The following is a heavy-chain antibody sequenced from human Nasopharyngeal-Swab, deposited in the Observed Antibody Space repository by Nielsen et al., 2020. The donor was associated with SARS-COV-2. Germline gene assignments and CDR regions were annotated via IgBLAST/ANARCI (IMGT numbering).Heavy chain of an antibody. CDR2: INPSGGST. CDR3: ARLDGYNYCFDY. D-gene: IGHD5-24*01. CDR1: GYTFTSYY. Sequence: ASVKVSCKASGYTFTSYYMHWVRQAPGQGLEWMGIINPSGGSTNYAQKFQGRVTITADKSTSTAYMELSSLRSEDTAVYYCARLDGYNYCFDYWGQGTLVTVSS. J-gene: IGHJ4*02. V-gene: IGHV1-46*01.